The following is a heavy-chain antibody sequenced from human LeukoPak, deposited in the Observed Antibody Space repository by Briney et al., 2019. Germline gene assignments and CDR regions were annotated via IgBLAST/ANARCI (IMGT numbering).Heavy chain of an antibody. J-gene: IGHJ4*02. CDR2: MNPNSGNT. CDR1: GYTFTSYD. D-gene: IGHD5-18*01. Sequence: ASVKVSCKASGYTFTSYDINWVRQATGQGLEWMGWMNPNSGNTGYAQKFQGRVTMTRNTSISTAYMELSSLRSEDTAVYYCARVDTAMGPFDYWGQGTLVTVSS. CDR3: ARVDTAMGPFDY. V-gene: IGHV1-8*01.